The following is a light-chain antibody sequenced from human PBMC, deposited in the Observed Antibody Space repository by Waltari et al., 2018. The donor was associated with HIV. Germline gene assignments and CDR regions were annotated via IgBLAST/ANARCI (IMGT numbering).Light chain of an antibody. V-gene: IGLV3-21*03. CDR3: QVWDFTTDHVV. CDR2: DYA. Sequence: SYILTQSPSVSVAPGKTAKISCGGDNVGNKRVHWYQQKPGPAPLVVIYDYAARPAGIPARFSGSNSGNTSTLTITRVEVGDEADYYCQVWDFTTDHVVFGVGTKLTVL. J-gene: IGLJ3*02. CDR1: NVGNKR.